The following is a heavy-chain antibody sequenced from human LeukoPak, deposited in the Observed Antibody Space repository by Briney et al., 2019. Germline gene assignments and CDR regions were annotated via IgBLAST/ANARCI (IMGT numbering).Heavy chain of an antibody. D-gene: IGHD3-16*01. J-gene: IGHJ4*02. CDR2: VKRESDGGTT. CDR3: TTTLGEDY. Sequence: PGGSLRLSCAASGFTFSSYAMSWVRRAPGKGLEWVGRVKRESDGGTTDYAAPVKGRFTISRDDSKNTMYLQMNSLTTEDTAVYYCTTTLGEDYWGQGTLVTVSS. V-gene: IGHV3-15*01. CDR1: GFTFSSYA.